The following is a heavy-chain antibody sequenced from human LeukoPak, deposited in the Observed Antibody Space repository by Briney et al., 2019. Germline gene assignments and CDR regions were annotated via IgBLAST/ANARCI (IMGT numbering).Heavy chain of an antibody. CDR2: IIPIFGTA. CDR3: ARDLQDYYYDSSGYYFNWFDP. D-gene: IGHD3-22*01. V-gene: IGHV1-69*13. J-gene: IGHJ5*02. CDR1: GGTFSSYA. Sequence: GASVKVSCKASGGTFSSYAISWVRQAPGQGLGRMGGIIPIFGTANYAQKFQGRVTITADESTSTAYMELSSLRSEDTAVYYCARDLQDYYYDSSGYYFNWFDPWGQGTLVTVSS.